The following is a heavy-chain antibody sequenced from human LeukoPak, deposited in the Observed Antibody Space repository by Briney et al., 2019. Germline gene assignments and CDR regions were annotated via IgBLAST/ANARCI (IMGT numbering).Heavy chain of an antibody. CDR3: ARENGYGFDY. CDR1: GYTFTSYY. CDR2: ISPNSGAT. Sequence: ASVKVSCKASGYTFTSYYIHWVRQTPGQGLEWMGWISPNSGATNYAQKFQGRVTMTRDTSISTAYMELSRLRSDDTAVYYCARENGYGFDYWGQGTLVTVSS. V-gene: IGHV1-2*02. J-gene: IGHJ4*02. D-gene: IGHD5-12*01.